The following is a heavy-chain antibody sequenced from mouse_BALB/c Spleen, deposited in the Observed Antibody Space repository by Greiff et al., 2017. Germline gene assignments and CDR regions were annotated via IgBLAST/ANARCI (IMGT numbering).Heavy chain of an antibody. CDR2: IDPENGDT. D-gene: IGHD2-1*01. V-gene: IGHV14-4*02. CDR1: GFNFKDYY. Sequence: EVQLQQSGAELVRPGASVKLSCTASGFNFKDYYMHWVKQRPEQGLEWIGWIDPENGDTEYAPKFQGKATMTADTSSNTAYLQLSSLTSEDTAVYYCNAEDGKYAMDYWGQGTSVTVSA. CDR3: NAEDGKYAMDY. J-gene: IGHJ4*01.